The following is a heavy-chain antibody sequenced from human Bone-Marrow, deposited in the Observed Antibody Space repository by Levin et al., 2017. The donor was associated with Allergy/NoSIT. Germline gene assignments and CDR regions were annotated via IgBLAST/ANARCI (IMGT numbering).Heavy chain of an antibody. V-gene: IGHV3-30*18. J-gene: IGHJ3*02. CDR1: GFTFSSYG. Sequence: LSLTCAASGFTFSSYGMHWVRQAPGKGLEWVAVISYDGSNKYYADSVKGRFTISRDNSKNTLYLQMNSLRAEDTAVYYCAKVLYGSGTHFDAFDIWGQGTMVTVSS. CDR3: AKVLYGSGTHFDAFDI. CDR2: ISYDGSNK. D-gene: IGHD3-10*01.